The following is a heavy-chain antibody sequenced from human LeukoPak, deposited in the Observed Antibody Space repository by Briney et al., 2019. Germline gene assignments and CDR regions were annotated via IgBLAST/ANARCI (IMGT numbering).Heavy chain of an antibody. J-gene: IGHJ5*02. CDR3: ARGREKLWNCFDP. D-gene: IGHD3-10*01. CDR1: GGSISSSNW. V-gene: IGHV4-4*02. CDR2: IYHSGST. Sequence: PSETLSLTCAVSGGSISSSNWWSWVRQPPGKGLEWIGEIYHSGSTNYNPSLKSRVTISVDTSKNQFSLKLSSVTAADTAVYYCARGREKLWNCFDPWGQGTLVTVSS.